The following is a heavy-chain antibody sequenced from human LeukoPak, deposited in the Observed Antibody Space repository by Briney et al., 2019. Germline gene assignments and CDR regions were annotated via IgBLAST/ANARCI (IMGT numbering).Heavy chain of an antibody. V-gene: IGHV3-30*02. CDR1: GFSFSTYG. Sequence: PGGSLRLSCAASGFSFSTYGMHWVRQAPGKGLEWVAFVRSDGNTKYYADSVKGRFTISRDNSKNTLCLEMNSLRAEDTAVYYHAIVLGYCSSTSCYGGKYYYMDVWGKGTTVTVSS. CDR2: VRSDGNTK. D-gene: IGHD2-2*01. J-gene: IGHJ6*03. CDR3: AIVLGYCSSTSCYGGKYYYMDV.